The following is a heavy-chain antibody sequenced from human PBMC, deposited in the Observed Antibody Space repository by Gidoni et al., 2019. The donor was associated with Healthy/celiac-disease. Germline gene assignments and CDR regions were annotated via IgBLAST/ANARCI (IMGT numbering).Heavy chain of an antibody. CDR1: GGSISSYY. CDR2: IDYSGST. CDR3: ARVNGDYCDY. J-gene: IGHJ4*02. Sequence: QVQLQVSGPGIVKPSETLSLTCTVSGGSISSYYWSWIRQPPGTGLEWIGYIDYSGSTNDNPSLKSRVTISVDTSKNQFSLKLSSVTAADTAVYYCARVNGDYCDYWGQGTLVTVSS. D-gene: IGHD4-17*01. V-gene: IGHV4-59*08.